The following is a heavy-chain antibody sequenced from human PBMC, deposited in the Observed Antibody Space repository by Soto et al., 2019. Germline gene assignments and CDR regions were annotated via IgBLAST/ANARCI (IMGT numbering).Heavy chain of an antibody. Sequence: GASVKVSCKVSGYTLTELSMHWVRQAPGKGLEWMGSFDPEDGETIYAQKFQGRVTMTEDTSTDTAYMELSSLRSEDTAVYYCATVAFLALNYGMDVWGQGTTVTVSS. D-gene: IGHD5-12*01. J-gene: IGHJ6*02. CDR3: ATVAFLALNYGMDV. V-gene: IGHV1-24*01. CDR1: GYTLTELS. CDR2: FDPEDGET.